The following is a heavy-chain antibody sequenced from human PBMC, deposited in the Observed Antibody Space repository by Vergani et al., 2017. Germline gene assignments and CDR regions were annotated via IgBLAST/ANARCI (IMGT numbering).Heavy chain of an antibody. V-gene: IGHV4-30-2*03. Sequence: QLQLHKSGSGLVKPSQTLSLNCAASGGSISSGAFSWGWLRQTPGKGLEWIGSIYYTGSAYYNPSLKSRVSISVDASKNQFSLKLSSVTAADSAVYYCARHDSGHYDASYYGLDVWGQGTTVTVSS. CDR1: GGSISSGAFS. J-gene: IGHJ6*02. CDR2: IYYTGSA. D-gene: IGHD3-16*01. CDR3: ARHDSGHYDASYYGLDV.